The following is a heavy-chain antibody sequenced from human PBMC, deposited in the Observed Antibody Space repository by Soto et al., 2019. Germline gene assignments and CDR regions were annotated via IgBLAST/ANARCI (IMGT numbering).Heavy chain of an antibody. V-gene: IGHV4-39*01. D-gene: IGHD5-18*01. CDR3: AREGIQLWLGVWYYYYGMDV. CDR1: GGSISSSSYY. CDR2: IYYSGST. J-gene: IGHJ6*02. Sequence: SETLSLTCTVSGGSISSSSYYWGWIRHPPGKGLEWIGSIYYSGSTYYNPSLKSRVTISVDTSKNQFSLKLSSVTAADTAVYYCAREGIQLWLGVWYYYYGMDVWGQGTTVTVSS.